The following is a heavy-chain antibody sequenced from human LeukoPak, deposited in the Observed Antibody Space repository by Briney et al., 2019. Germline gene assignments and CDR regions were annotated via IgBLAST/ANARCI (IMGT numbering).Heavy chain of an antibody. V-gene: IGHV1-46*01. J-gene: IGHJ4*02. CDR2: INPSGYT. Sequence: GASVKVSCKASGHTFSSNYIHWVRQAPGQGLEWMGIINPSGYTTYAQKFQGRATMTRDTSTSTVYMELSSLRSEDTAVYYCARDAMSSVTTSPYYFDYWGQGTLVTVSS. CDR1: GHTFSSNY. D-gene: IGHD4-17*01. CDR3: ARDAMSSVTTSPYYFDY.